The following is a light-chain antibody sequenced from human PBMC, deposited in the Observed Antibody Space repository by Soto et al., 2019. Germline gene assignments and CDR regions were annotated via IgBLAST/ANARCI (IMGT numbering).Light chain of an antibody. CDR2: EVS. CDR1: SSDVGSYNY. Sequence: QSVLTQPASVSGSPGQSITISCTGTSSDVGSYNYVSWYQQHPGKAPKLMTYEVSNRPSGVSNRFSGSKSGNTASLTISGLQAEDEADYYCSSYTSSSTLYVIFGGGTKLTVL. CDR3: SSYTSSSTLYVI. V-gene: IGLV2-14*01. J-gene: IGLJ2*01.